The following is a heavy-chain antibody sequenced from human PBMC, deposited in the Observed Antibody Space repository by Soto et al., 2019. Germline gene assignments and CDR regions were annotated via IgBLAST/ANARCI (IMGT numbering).Heavy chain of an antibody. CDR2: IYSGGST. CDR1: GFTVSSNY. D-gene: IGHD1-26*01. CDR3: ARGGIVGAYYYGMDV. V-gene: IGHV3-53*01. Sequence: GGSLRLSCAASGFTVSSNYMSWVRQAPGKGLEWVSVIYSGGSTYYADSVKGRFTISRDNSKNTLYLQMNSLRAEDTAVYYCARGGIVGAYYYGMDVWGQGTTVTVSS. J-gene: IGHJ6*02.